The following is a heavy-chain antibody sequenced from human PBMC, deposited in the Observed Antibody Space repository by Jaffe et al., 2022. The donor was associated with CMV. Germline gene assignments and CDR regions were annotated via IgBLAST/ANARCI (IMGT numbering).Heavy chain of an antibody. CDR2: IYYPGTTGDT. V-gene: IGHV4-59*01. Sequence: QVQLQESGPGLVKPSETLSLTCTVSGDSIINYYWTWIRQPPGRGLEYLGYIYYPGTTGDTDYNPSLKSRITMSVDTSKNQFSLKLRSVTAADTAVYYCARGGGIGYGDDLWGRGTLVTVSS. J-gene: IGHJ5*02. CDR3: ARGGGIGYGDDL. D-gene: IGHD5-12*01. CDR1: GDSIINYY.